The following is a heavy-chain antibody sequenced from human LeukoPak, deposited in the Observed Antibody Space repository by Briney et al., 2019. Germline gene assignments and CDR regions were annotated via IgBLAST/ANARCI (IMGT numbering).Heavy chain of an antibody. CDR3: ARRGADDSSGYYTFDY. Sequence: GESLKISSKGSGYSFTSYWIGWVRQMPGKGLEWMGIIYPGDSDTRYSPSFQGQVTISADKSISTAYLQWSSLKASDTAMYYCARRGADDSSGYYTFDYWGQGTLVTVSS. J-gene: IGHJ4*02. V-gene: IGHV5-51*01. D-gene: IGHD3-22*01. CDR2: IYPGDSDT. CDR1: GYSFTSYW.